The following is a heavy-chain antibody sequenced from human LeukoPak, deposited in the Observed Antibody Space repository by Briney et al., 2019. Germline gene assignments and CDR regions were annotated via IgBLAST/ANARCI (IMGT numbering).Heavy chain of an antibody. V-gene: IGHV4-59*01. CDR1: DGSITNYD. CDR3: ATGYGDFRVEGRYFYS. Sequence: PSETLSLTCTVSDGSITNYDWSWVRQPPGKGLEFIGHVHYSGSTNYNPSLRSRVTISIDTSKKHFFLKLKSVTAADTAVYYCATGYGDFRVEGRYFYSWGQGTLVTVSS. J-gene: IGHJ4*02. CDR2: VHYSGST. D-gene: IGHD4-17*01.